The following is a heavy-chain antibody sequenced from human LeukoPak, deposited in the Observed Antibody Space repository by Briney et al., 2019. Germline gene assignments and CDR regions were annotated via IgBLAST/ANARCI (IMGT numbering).Heavy chain of an antibody. CDR3: ARHSDVIGAI. Sequence: GESLNISCKASGYTFTHQWIGWVRQKSGSGLEWMGIIYPRDSDTRYSPSFQGHVTISADTSINTAYLEWIRLEASDTGIYYCARHSDVIGAIWGQGTLVTVSS. CDR1: GYTFTHQW. J-gene: IGHJ4*02. V-gene: IGHV5-51*01. CDR2: IYPRDSDT. D-gene: IGHD3-10*01.